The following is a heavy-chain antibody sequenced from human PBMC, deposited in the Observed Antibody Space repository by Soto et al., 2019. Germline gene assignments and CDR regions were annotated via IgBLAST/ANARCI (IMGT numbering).Heavy chain of an antibody. CDR2: ISAYNGNT. CDR1: GYTFTSYG. D-gene: IGHD3-10*01. V-gene: IGHV1-18*01. Sequence: QVQLVQSGAEVKKPGASVKVSCKASGYTFTSYGISWVRQAPGQGLEWMGWISAYNGNTNYAQKLQGRVTMTTATSTITAYLELSSLRPDATPVYYCATEYYYGSAPSYLGQGTLFTVSS. CDR3: ATEYYYGSAPSY. J-gene: IGHJ4*02.